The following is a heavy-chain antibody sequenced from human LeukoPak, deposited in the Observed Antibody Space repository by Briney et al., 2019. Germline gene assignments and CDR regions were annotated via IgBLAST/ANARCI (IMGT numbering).Heavy chain of an antibody. J-gene: IGHJ4*02. CDR3: ARLFSPFDY. V-gene: IGHV4-39*01. CDR1: GGSISSSSYY. Sequence: SETLSFTCTVSGGSISSSSYYWGWIRQPPGKGLEWIGSIYYSGSTYYNPSLKSRVTISVDTSKNQFSLKLSSVTAADTAVYYCARLFSPFDYWGQGTLVTVSS. D-gene: IGHD2/OR15-2a*01. CDR2: IYYSGST.